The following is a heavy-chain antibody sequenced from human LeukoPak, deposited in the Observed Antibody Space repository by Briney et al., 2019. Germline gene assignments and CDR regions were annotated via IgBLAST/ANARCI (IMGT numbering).Heavy chain of an antibody. CDR3: AREIPDSGSYCY. Sequence: ASVKVSCKASGYTFTGYYMHWARQAPGQGLEWMGWINPNSGGTNYAQKFQGRVTMTRDTSISTAYMELSRLRSDDTAVYYCAREIPDSGSYCYWGQGTLVTVSS. J-gene: IGHJ4*02. D-gene: IGHD1-26*01. CDR1: GYTFTGYY. CDR2: INPNSGGT. V-gene: IGHV1-2*02.